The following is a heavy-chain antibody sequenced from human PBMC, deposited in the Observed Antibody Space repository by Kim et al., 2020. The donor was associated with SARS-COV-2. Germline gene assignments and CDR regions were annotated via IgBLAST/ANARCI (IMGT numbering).Heavy chain of an antibody. CDR1: EFTVSNKY. Sequence: GGSLRLSCAASEFTVSNKYMGWVRQAPGMGLEWVSVIFSGGSTYYADSVKGRFSISRDNSKNTLYLQMNSLRAEDTAVYYCATSSIGWGYDAFDIWGQGTMVTVSS. CDR2: IFSGGST. D-gene: IGHD2-2*01. J-gene: IGHJ3*02. CDR3: ATSSIGWGYDAFDI. V-gene: IGHV3-53*01.